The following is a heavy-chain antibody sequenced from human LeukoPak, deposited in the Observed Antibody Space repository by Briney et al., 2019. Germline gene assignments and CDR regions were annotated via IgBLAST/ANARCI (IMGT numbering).Heavy chain of an antibody. CDR2: INHSGST. V-gene: IGHV4-34*01. Sequence: ASETLSLTCAVYGGSFSGYYWSWIRQPPGKGLEWIGEINHSGSTNYNPSLKSRVTISVDTSKNQFSPKLSSVTAADTAVYYCARGYYDYVWGSYRYPNWFDPWGQGTLVTVSS. D-gene: IGHD3-16*02. CDR3: ARGYYDYVWGSYRYPNWFDP. CDR1: GGSFSGYY. J-gene: IGHJ5*02.